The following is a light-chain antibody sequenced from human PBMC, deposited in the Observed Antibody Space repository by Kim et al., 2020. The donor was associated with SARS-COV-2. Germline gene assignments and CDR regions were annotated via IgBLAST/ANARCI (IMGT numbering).Light chain of an antibody. CDR3: QTWDSSSAI. Sequence: VSPGQTASITCSGDKLWDKYACWYQQKPGQSPVLVIYQDDKRPSGIPERFSGSNSGNTATLTISATQAMDEADYFCQTWDSSSAIFGGGTQLTVL. CDR2: QDD. V-gene: IGLV3-1*01. CDR1: KLWDKY. J-gene: IGLJ2*01.